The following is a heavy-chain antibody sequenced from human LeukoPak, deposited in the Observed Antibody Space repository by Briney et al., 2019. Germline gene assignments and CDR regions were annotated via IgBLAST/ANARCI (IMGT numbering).Heavy chain of an antibody. D-gene: IGHD3-10*01. Sequence: GGSLRLSCAASGFTFSSYAMSWVRQAPGKGLEWVSAISGSGGSTYYADSVKGRFTISRDNSKNTLYLQMNSLRAEDTAVYYCAKDLHDARRGGRWNYGSGDYWGQGTLVTVSS. V-gene: IGHV3-23*01. J-gene: IGHJ4*02. CDR2: ISGSGGST. CDR3: AKDLHDARRGGRWNYGSGDY. CDR1: GFTFSSYA.